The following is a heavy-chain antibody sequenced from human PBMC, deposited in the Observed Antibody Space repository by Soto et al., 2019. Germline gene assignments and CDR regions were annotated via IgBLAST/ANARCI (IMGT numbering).Heavy chain of an antibody. V-gene: IGHV3-23*01. Sequence: GGSLRLSCAASGFTFSSYAMSWVRQAPGKGLEWVSAISGSGGSTYYADSVKGRFTISRDNSKNTLYLQMNSLRAEDTAVYYCAKEYSSSWYYYYGMDVWGQGTTVTVSS. CDR2: ISGSGGST. CDR1: GFTFSSYA. D-gene: IGHD6-13*01. J-gene: IGHJ6*02. CDR3: AKEYSSSWYYYYGMDV.